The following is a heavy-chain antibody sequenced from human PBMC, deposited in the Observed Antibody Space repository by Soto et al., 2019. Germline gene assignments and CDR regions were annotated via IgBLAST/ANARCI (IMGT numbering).Heavy chain of an antibody. CDR2: ISSSSSYI. Sequence: EVQLVESGGGLVKPGGSLRLSCAASGFTFSSYSMNWVRQAPGKGLEWVSSISSSSSYIYYADSVKGRFTISRDNAKNSLYLQMNSLRAEDTAVYYCARVLHRGLFTIFGVDPYGMDVWGQGTTVTVSS. D-gene: IGHD3-3*01. V-gene: IGHV3-21*01. CDR3: ARVLHRGLFTIFGVDPYGMDV. CDR1: GFTFSSYS. J-gene: IGHJ6*02.